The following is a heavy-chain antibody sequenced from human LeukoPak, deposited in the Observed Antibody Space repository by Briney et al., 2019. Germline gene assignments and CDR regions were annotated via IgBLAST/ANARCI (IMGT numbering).Heavy chain of an antibody. CDR1: GFTFSSYA. Sequence: GGSLRLSCAVSGFTFSSYAMSWVRQAPGKGLEWVSAISGSGGSTYYADSVKGRFTISRDNSKNTLYLQMSSLRAGDTAVYYCAKSSYYDSSGYYREYYFDYWGQGTLVTVSS. CDR3: AKSSYYDSSGYYREYYFDY. CDR2: ISGSGGST. J-gene: IGHJ4*02. D-gene: IGHD3-22*01. V-gene: IGHV3-23*01.